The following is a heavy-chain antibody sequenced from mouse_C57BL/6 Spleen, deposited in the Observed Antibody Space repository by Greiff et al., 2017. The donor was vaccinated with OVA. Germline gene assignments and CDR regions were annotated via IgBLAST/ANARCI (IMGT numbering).Heavy chain of an antibody. CDR3: ARDYYGSSPVSPWFAY. J-gene: IGHJ3*01. CDR1: GYTFTSYW. Sequence: QVQLKQPGAELVKPGASVKMSCKASGYTFTSYWITWVKQRPGQGLEWIGDIYPGSGSTNYNEKFKSKATLTVDTSSSTAYMQLSSLTSEDSAVYYCARDYYGSSPVSPWFAYWGQGTLVTVSA. V-gene: IGHV1-55*01. D-gene: IGHD1-1*01. CDR2: IYPGSGST.